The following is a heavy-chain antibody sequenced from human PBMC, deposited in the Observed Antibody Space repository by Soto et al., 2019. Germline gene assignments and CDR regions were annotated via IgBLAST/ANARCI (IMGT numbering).Heavy chain of an antibody. V-gene: IGHV3-33*01. J-gene: IGHJ6*03. CDR3: ARDPKQWRGIYYYYYYMDV. Sequence: GGSLRLSCAASGFTFGSYGMHWVRQAPGKGLEWVAVIWYDGSNKYYADSVKGRFTISRDNSKNTLYLQMNSLRAEDTAVYYCARDPKQWRGIYYYYYYMDVWGKGTTVTVSS. CDR1: GFTFGSYG. D-gene: IGHD6-19*01. CDR2: IWYDGSNK.